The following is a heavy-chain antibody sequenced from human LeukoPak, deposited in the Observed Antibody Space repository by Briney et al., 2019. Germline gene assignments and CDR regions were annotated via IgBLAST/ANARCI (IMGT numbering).Heavy chain of an antibody. Sequence: PGGSLRLSCAASGFTFSGYGMGWVRQAPGKGLEWVSAISGSGGSTYYADSVKGRFTISRDNAKNSLYLQMNSLRAEDTAVYYCAELGITMIGGVWGKGTTVTISS. D-gene: IGHD3-10*02. CDR1: GFTFSGYG. V-gene: IGHV3-23*01. J-gene: IGHJ6*04. CDR3: AELGITMIGGV. CDR2: ISGSGGST.